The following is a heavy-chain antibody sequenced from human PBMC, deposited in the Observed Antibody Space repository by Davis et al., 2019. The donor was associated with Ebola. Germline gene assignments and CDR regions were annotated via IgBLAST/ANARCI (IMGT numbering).Heavy chain of an antibody. D-gene: IGHD2-21*01. Sequence: ASVKVSCKASGYTFTSYYMHWVRQPPAQGLEWMGIINPSGGSTSYAQKFQGRVTMTRDTSTSTLYMELSSLRSEDTAVYYCARERHMIAYYYYYGMDVWGQGTTVTVSS. CDR2: INPSGGST. CDR3: ARERHMIAYYYYYGMDV. CDR1: GYTFTSYY. V-gene: IGHV1-46*01. J-gene: IGHJ6*02.